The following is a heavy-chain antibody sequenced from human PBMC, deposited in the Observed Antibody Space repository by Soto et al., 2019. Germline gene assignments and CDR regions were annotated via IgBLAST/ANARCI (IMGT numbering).Heavy chain of an antibody. Sequence: ASVKGSCKASGYSFTTYGFCWGRQVPGQGLEWMGYISPSSGYTTYAPNLQDRVIMTTDSSTTTVYMELRSLRSDDSAVYYCAREMWTRSGPQNFFDYWGQGALVTVSS. CDR1: GYSFTTYG. CDR2: ISPSSGYT. D-gene: IGHD6-25*01. J-gene: IGHJ4*02. V-gene: IGHV1-18*01. CDR3: AREMWTRSGPQNFFDY.